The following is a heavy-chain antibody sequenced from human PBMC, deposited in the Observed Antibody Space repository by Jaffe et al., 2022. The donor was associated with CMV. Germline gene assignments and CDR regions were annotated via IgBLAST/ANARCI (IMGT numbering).Heavy chain of an antibody. CDR1: GFSLSTSGMC. V-gene: IGHV2-70*01. CDR3: ARMVRGGGSYYGKGYYFDY. J-gene: IGHJ4*02. Sequence: QVTLRESGPALVKPTQTLTLTCTFSGFSLSTSGMCVSWIRQPPGKALEWLALIDWDDDKYYSTSLKTRLTISKDTSKNQVVLTMTNMDPVDTATYYCARMVRGGGSYYGKGYYFDYWGQGTLVTVSS. CDR2: IDWDDDK. D-gene: IGHD1-26*01.